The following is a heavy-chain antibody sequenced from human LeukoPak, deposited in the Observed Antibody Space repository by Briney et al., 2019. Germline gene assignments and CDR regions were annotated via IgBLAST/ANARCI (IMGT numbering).Heavy chain of an antibody. D-gene: IGHD2-2*01. Sequence: GGSLRLSCAASGFTFDDYGMSWVRQVPGQGLEWVSGINWNGGSTGYADSVKGRFTISRDNAKHSLYLQMSSLRAEDTAFYYCAREGYCSVTSCAYAMDVWGQGTTVTVSS. CDR2: INWNGGST. CDR3: AREGYCSVTSCAYAMDV. J-gene: IGHJ6*02. V-gene: IGHV3-20*04. CDR1: GFTFDDYG.